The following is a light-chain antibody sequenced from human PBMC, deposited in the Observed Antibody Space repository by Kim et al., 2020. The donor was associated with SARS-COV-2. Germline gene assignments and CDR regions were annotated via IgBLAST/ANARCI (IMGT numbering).Light chain of an antibody. J-gene: IGKJ2*01. CDR1: QSVASY. Sequence: SLSLGERATLSCRASQSVASYLAWYQQRPGQAPTLLIYDASTRATAIPARFSGSGSGTDFTLTISSVGPEDFAVYYCQQRSSRPYTFGQGTKLEIK. V-gene: IGKV3-11*01. CDR2: DAS. CDR3: QQRSSRPYT.